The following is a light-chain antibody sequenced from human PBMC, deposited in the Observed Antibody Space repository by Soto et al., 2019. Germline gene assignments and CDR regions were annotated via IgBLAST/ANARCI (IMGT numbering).Light chain of an antibody. Sequence: IVMTQSPATLSVSPGERATLSCRASQSISTKLAWYQQKPGQAPRLLIYGASTRATGIPVRFSGSGSGTEFTLTITSLQFEDFAVYYCQEYNDWRWIAFCGGTKVEIK. CDR2: GAS. CDR1: QSISTK. V-gene: IGKV3-15*01. J-gene: IGKJ4*01. CDR3: QEYNDWRWIA.